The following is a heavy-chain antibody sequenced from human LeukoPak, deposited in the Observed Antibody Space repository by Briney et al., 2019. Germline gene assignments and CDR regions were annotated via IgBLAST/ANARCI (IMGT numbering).Heavy chain of an antibody. CDR3: AKGTETCSGGSCYQYYFDY. CDR2: IRYDGSNK. J-gene: IGHJ4*02. V-gene: IGHV3-30*02. D-gene: IGHD2-15*01. Sequence: GGSLRLSCAASGFTFSSYGMHWVRQAPGKGLEWVAFIRYDGSNKYYADSVKGRFTISRDNSKNTLYLQMNSLRAEDTAVYYCAKGTETCSGGSCYQYYFDYWGQGTLVTVSS. CDR1: GFTFSSYG.